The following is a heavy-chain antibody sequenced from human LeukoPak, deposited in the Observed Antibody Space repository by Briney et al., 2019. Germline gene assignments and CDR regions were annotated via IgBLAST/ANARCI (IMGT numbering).Heavy chain of an antibody. CDR2: INPNSGDT. Sequence: ASVKVSCKASGYTFSGSYIHWVRQAPGQGLEWLGRINPNSGDTNYAQNLHGRVTMTRDTSITTAYKELNSLTSDDTAVYFCARSAEHCNNGVCFTDYYMDVWGKGTTVTVSS. J-gene: IGHJ6*03. CDR3: ARSAEHCNNGVCFTDYYMDV. CDR1: GYTFSGSY. V-gene: IGHV1-2*06. D-gene: IGHD2-8*01.